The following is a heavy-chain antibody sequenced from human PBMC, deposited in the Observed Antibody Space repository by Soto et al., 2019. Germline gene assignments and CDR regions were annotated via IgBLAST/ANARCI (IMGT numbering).Heavy chain of an antibody. CDR1: GFSFDDYG. CDR2: INWNGYST. Sequence: PGGSLRLSCAASGFSFDDYGMSWVRQAPGKGLEWVSIINWNGYSTTYADSVKGRFTISRDNAKNSLYLQMNSLRVEDTAFYHCAREKTSWFDPWGQGTLVTVSS. J-gene: IGHJ5*02. V-gene: IGHV3-20*01. CDR3: AREKTSWFDP. D-gene: IGHD4-17*01.